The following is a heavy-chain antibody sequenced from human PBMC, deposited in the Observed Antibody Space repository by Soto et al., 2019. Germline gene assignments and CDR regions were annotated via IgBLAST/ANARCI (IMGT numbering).Heavy chain of an antibody. CDR1: GGSITSITNHY. Sequence: SETLSLTCTVSGGSITSITNHYCSWIRQPPGKGLEWIGYISYSGHTSYNPSLKSRVILSVDTSKNQVPLNLASVTAADTAVYFLGEEGFGTLQGPVDVWGQGTKVTVPS. CDR2: ISYSGHT. CDR3: GEEGFGTLQGPVDV. J-gene: IGHJ6*02. V-gene: IGHV4-59*08. D-gene: IGHD3-16*01.